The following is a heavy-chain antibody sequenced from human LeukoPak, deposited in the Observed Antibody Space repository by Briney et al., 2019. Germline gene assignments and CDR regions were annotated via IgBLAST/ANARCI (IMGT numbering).Heavy chain of an antibody. D-gene: IGHD5-24*01. CDR2: ISHSGST. Sequence: KSSETLSLTCTVSGYFINSNDYWGWIRQPPGKGLEWIATISHSGSTYYNPSLKSRVTISVETSKNQFSLKLSSVTAADTAVYYCARINTIMATFDYWGQGTLVTVSS. CDR1: GYFINSNDY. J-gene: IGHJ4*02. V-gene: IGHV4-38-2*02. CDR3: ARINTIMATFDY.